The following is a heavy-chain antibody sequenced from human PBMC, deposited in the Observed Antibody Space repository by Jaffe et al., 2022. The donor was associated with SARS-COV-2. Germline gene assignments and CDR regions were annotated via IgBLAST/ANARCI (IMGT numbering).Heavy chain of an antibody. CDR1: GFSLSTRGVG. J-gene: IGHJ4*02. CDR2: IYWDDDK. Sequence: QITLKESGPTLVKPTQTLTLTCTFSGFSLSTRGVGVGWIRQPPGKALEWLALIYWDDDKRYSPSLKSRLTITKDTSKNQVVLTMTNMDPVDTATYYCAHRRNYYDSSIFDYWGQGTLVTVSS. V-gene: IGHV2-5*02. CDR3: AHRRNYYDSSIFDY. D-gene: IGHD3-22*01.